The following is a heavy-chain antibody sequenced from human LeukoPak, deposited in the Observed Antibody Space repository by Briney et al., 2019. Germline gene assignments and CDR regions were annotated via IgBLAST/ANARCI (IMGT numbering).Heavy chain of an antibody. Sequence: GGSLRLSCAASGFTVSNNYMTWVRQAPGKGLEWVSVIYSDGSTFYADSVKGRFSISRDSSKNTLNLQLNSLRAEDTALYYCVRDRYYYDSSGYYDAFDTWGQGTMVTVSS. CDR1: GFTVSNNY. V-gene: IGHV3-53*01. J-gene: IGHJ3*02. D-gene: IGHD3-22*01. CDR3: VRDRYYYDSSGYYDAFDT. CDR2: IYSDGST.